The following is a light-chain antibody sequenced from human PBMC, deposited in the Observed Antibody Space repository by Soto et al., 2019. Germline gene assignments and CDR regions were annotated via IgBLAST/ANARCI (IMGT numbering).Light chain of an antibody. V-gene: IGLV1-47*02. J-gene: IGLJ1*01. CDR1: TSNIGTFD. CDR2: LGD. CDR3: AGWDDNLDAYV. Sequence: QSVLTQPPSASSTPGQTVTISCSGSTSNIGTFDVYWYQQLPGTAPKLLIYLGDQRASGVSDRFSGSKSGTSASLAINGLRADGGAEYDCAGWDDNLDAYVFGSGTKVTVL.